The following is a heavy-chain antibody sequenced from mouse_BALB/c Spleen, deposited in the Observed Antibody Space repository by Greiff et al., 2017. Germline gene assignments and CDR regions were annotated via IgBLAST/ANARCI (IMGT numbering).Heavy chain of an antibody. V-gene: IGHV14-1*02. CDR2: IDPENGNT. Sequence: VQLKQSGAELVRPGALVKLSCKASGFNIKDYYMHWVKQRPEQGLEWIGWIDPENGNTIYDPKFQGKASITADTSSNTAYLQLSSLTSEDTAVYYCARGGNITTVVAPFDYWGQGTTLTVSS. CDR1: GFNIKDYY. D-gene: IGHD1-1*01. J-gene: IGHJ2*01. CDR3: ARGGNITTVVAPFDY.